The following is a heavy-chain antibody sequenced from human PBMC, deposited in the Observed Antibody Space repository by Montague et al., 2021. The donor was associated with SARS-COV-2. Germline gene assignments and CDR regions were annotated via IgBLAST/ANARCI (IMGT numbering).Heavy chain of an antibody. CDR1: GFSFPDYA. D-gene: IGHD3-10*01. V-gene: IGHV3-43*02. CDR3: ATSMVRGGIYFYYGMDV. CDR2: ISGDGDTT. J-gene: IGHJ6*02. Sequence: SLRLSCAASGFSFPDYAMHWVRQVPGKDLEWVALISGDGDTTYYGDSVKGRFIISRDNSRNSLFLQMNSLTTGDTAFYYCATSMVRGGIYFYYGMDVWGQGTTVTVPS.